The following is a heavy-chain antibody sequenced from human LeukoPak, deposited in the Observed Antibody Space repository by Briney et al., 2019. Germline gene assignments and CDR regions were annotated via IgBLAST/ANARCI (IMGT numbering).Heavy chain of an antibody. Sequence: ASVKVSCKASGYTFTSYDINWVRQATGQGLEWMGWMNPNSGNTNYAQKLQGRVTMTTDTSTSTAYMELRSLRSDDTAVYYCARDPPYCTNGVCYNGGFDYWGQGTLVTVSS. V-gene: IGHV1-18*01. CDR2: MNPNSGNT. CDR1: GYTFTSYD. D-gene: IGHD2-8*01. J-gene: IGHJ4*02. CDR3: ARDPPYCTNGVCYNGGFDY.